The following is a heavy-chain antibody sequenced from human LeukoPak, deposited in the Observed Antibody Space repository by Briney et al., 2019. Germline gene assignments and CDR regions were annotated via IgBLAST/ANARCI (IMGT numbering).Heavy chain of an antibody. CDR3: ARAHDRGYYYGFDC. V-gene: IGHV3-66*01. J-gene: IGHJ4*02. CDR2: IYSSGNT. D-gene: IGHD3-22*01. Sequence: GGSLRLSCAASGFTVSSNYMSWVRQAPGQGLEWVSVIYSSGNTYYADSVQGRFTMSRDNPENTLYLQMNSLRAEDTALYYCARAHDRGYYYGFDCWGQGTLVTVSS. CDR1: GFTVSSNY.